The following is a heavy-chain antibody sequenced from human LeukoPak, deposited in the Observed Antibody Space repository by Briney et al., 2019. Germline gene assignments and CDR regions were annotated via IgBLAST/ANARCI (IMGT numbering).Heavy chain of an antibody. V-gene: IGHV3-23*01. CDR3: AKAIVLLISGNAFDI. Sequence: PGGSLRLSCTVSGFTVSSNSMSWVRQAPGKGLEWVSGISGSATNTYYADSVKGRFTISRDNSKNTVYLQMNSLRAEDTAVYYCAKAIVLLISGNAFDIWGQGTMVTVSS. CDR1: GFTVSSNS. CDR2: ISGSATNT. D-gene: IGHD2/OR15-2a*01. J-gene: IGHJ3*02.